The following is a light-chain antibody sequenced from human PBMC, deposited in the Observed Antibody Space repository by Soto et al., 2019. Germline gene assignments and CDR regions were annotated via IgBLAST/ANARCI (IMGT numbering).Light chain of an antibody. J-gene: IGKJ1*01. CDR2: SAS. Sequence: DIQMTQSPSSVSASIGDRVTISCRASQTISYYVNWYQQKPGKAPMLLIYSASSLQSGVPSRFSGSGSGTDLTLTINSLQPEDFATYICQQTYRLPWTFGQGTKVDI. CDR1: QTISYY. V-gene: IGKV1-39*01. CDR3: QQTYRLPWT.